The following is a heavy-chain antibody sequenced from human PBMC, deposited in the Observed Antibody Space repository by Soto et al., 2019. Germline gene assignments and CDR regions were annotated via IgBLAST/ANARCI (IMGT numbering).Heavy chain of an antibody. V-gene: IGHV2-5*02. D-gene: IGHD3-16*01. J-gene: IGHJ4*02. Sequence: QITLKESGPTLVKPPQTLTLTCTFSGFSLSTSGVGVGRIRQPPGKALEWLALIYWDDDKRYSPSLKSRLTLPKDTSNNQVVLRMTSMDPVDRATYYCAHRRRGSYFDYWGQGTLVTVSS. CDR2: IYWDDDK. CDR1: GFSLSTSGVG. CDR3: AHRRRGSYFDY.